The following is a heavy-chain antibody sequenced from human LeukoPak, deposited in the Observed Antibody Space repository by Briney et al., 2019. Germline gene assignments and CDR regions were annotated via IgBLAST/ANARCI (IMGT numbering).Heavy chain of an antibody. Sequence: GGSLRLSCAASGFTFSSYAMSWVRQAPGKGLEWVSAISGSGGSTYYADSVKGRFTISRDNSKNTLYLQMNSLRAEDTAVYYCARASWFGELRGLDYWGQGTLVTVSS. V-gene: IGHV3-23*01. CDR2: ISGSGGST. CDR1: GFTFSSYA. D-gene: IGHD3-10*01. J-gene: IGHJ4*02. CDR3: ARASWFGELRGLDY.